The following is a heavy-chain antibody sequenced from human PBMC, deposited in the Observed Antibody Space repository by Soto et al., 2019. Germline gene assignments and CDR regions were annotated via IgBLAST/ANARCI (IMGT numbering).Heavy chain of an antibody. V-gene: IGHV3-23*01. D-gene: IGHD3-22*01. CDR3: ARAQPTYSSSYFDY. CDR1: GFTFSSYA. CDR2: ISGRGDDT. J-gene: IGHJ4*02. Sequence: GGSLRLSCAASGFTFSSYAMSWVRQAPGKGLEWVSTISGRGDDTYYTDSVKGRFTISRDNSRNTLYVHMNSLRAEDTAVYYCARAQPTYSSSYFDYWARQPSSPSSQ.